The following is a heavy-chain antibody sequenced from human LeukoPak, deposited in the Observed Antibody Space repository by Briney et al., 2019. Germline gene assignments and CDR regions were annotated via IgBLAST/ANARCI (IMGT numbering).Heavy chain of an antibody. V-gene: IGHV4-39*01. CDR2: IYYSGST. CDR3: ARLYRNMVRGVTNPNFDY. Sequence: PSETLSLTCTVSGGSISSRSYYWGWIRQPPGKGLEWIGSIYYSGSTYDNTSLKSRVTISVDTSNNQFSLKVNSVTAADTAVYYCARLYRNMVRGVTNPNFDYWGQGILVTVSS. CDR1: GGSISSRSYY. D-gene: IGHD3-10*01. J-gene: IGHJ4*02.